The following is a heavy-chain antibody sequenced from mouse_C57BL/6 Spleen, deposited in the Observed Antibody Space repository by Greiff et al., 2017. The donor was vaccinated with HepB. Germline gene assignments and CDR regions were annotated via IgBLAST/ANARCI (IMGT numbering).Heavy chain of an antibody. J-gene: IGHJ3*01. D-gene: IGHD1-1*01. V-gene: IGHV1-74*01. CDR3: AIEGGYYGSSLAWFAY. CDR2: IHPSDSDT. Sequence: QVQLQQPGAELVKPGASVKVSCKASGYTFTSYWMHWVKQRPGQGLEWIGRIHPSDSDTNYNQKFKGKATLTVDKSSSTAYMQLSSLTSEDSAVYYCAIEGGYYGSSLAWFAYWGQGTLVTVSA. CDR1: GYTFTSYW.